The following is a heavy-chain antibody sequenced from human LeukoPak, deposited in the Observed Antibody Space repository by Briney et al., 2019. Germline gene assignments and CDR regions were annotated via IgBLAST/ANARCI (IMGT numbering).Heavy chain of an antibody. D-gene: IGHD4-17*01. J-gene: IGHJ4*02. V-gene: IGHV3-21*01. CDR2: ISSSSSYI. CDR3: ARVVTTVTRSDY. Sequence: GGSLRLSCAASGFTFSNAWMTWVRQAPGKGLEWVSSISSSSSYIYYADSLKGRFTISRDNAKNSLYLQMNSLRAEDTAVYYCARVVTTVTRSDYWGQGTLVTVSS. CDR1: GFTFSNAW.